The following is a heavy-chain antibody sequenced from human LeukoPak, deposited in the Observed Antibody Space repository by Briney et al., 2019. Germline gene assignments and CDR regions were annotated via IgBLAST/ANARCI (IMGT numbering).Heavy chain of an antibody. CDR1: GGSISSSSYY. V-gene: IGHV4-39*07. CDR2: IYYSGST. J-gene: IGHJ3*02. D-gene: IGHD3-3*01. Sequence: PSETLSLTCTVSGGSISSSSYYWGWIRQPPGKGLEWIGSIYYSGSTYYNPSLKSRVTISVDTSKNQFSLKLSSVTAADTAVYYCARGRDQSYYDFWSGWAAFDIWGQGTMVTVSS. CDR3: ARGRDQSYYDFWSGWAAFDI.